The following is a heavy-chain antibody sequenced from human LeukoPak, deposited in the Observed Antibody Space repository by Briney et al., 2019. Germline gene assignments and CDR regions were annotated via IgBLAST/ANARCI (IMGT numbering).Heavy chain of an antibody. CDR2: IIPIFGTA. D-gene: IGHD2-21*02. J-gene: IGHJ4*02. CDR3: ARGKYCGGDCYSRFDY. CDR1: GGTFSSYA. Sequence: SVTVSFKASGGTFSSYAISWVRQAPGQGLEWMGGIIPIFGTANYAQKFQGRVTITADESTSTAYMELSSLRSEDTAVYYCARGKYCGGDCYSRFDYWGQGTLVTVSS. V-gene: IGHV1-69*01.